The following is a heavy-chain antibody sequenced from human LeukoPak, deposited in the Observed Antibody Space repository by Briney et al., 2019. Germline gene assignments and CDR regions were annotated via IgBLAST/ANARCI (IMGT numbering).Heavy chain of an antibody. J-gene: IGHJ4*02. CDR3: AIATTGRGAFGS. CDR1: GFTFSNHY. D-gene: IGHD1-1*01. V-gene: IGHV3-7*01. CDR2: TNEAGGDK. Sequence: GGSLRLSCAASGFTFSNHYMNWVRQAPGKGLECVASTNEAGGDKYYVDSVKGRFTISRDNSKNSLSLQMNSLTAEDTAIYYCAIATTGRGAFGSWGQGTLVSVSS.